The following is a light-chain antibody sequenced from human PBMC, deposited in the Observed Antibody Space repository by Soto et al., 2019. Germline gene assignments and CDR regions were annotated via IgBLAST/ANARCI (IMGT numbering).Light chain of an antibody. CDR1: QDINDY. Sequence: EIQMTQSPSSLSASLGDRVTITCQASQDINDYSNWYQQKPGKAPRLLIYGASFLEVGVPSRFSGSGSGTDFTLTISRLEAEDSAVYYCQHYGSSPPYTFGQGTKLKIK. CDR2: GAS. V-gene: IGKV1-33*01. J-gene: IGKJ2*01. CDR3: QHYGSSPPYT.